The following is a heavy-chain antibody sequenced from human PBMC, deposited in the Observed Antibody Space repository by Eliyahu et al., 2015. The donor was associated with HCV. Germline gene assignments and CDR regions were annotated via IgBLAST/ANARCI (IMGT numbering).Heavy chain of an antibody. CDR2: IRYDGSNK. V-gene: IGHV3-30*02. CDR3: AKGWEYSSSLGMDV. J-gene: IGHJ6*02. CDR1: GFTFXSYG. Sequence: QVQLVESGGGVVQPGGSLRLSCAASGFTFXSYGMHWVRQAPGKGLEWVAFIRYDGSNKYYADSVKGRFTISRDNSKNTLYLQMNSLRAEDTAVYYCAKGWEYSSSLGMDVWGQGTTVTVSS. D-gene: IGHD6-13*01.